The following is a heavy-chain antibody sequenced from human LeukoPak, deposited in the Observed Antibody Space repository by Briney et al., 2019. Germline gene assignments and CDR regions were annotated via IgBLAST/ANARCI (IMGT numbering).Heavy chain of an antibody. J-gene: IGHJ6*04. CDR1: GFTFSSYE. CDR2: ISSSGSTI. Sequence: GGSLRLSCAASGFTFSSYEMNWVRQAPGKGLEWVSYISSSGSTIYYAGSVKGRFTISRDNAKTSLYLQMNSLRAEDTAVYYCARIGEDGMDVWGKGTTVTVSS. V-gene: IGHV3-48*03. CDR3: ARIGEDGMDV.